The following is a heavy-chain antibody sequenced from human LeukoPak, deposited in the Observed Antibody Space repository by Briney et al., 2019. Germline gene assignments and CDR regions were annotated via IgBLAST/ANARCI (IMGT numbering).Heavy chain of an antibody. V-gene: IGHV4-34*01. CDR3: SRDRVYDFWSGNPIWLDP. Sequence: SETLSLTCAVYGGSFSGYYWSWIRQPPGKGLEWIGEINHSGSTNYNPSLKSRVTISVDTSKNQFSLKLSSVTAADTAVYYCSRDRVYDFWSGNPIWLDPWGQGTLATVSS. CDR2: INHSGST. D-gene: IGHD3-3*01. J-gene: IGHJ5*02. CDR1: GGSFSGYY.